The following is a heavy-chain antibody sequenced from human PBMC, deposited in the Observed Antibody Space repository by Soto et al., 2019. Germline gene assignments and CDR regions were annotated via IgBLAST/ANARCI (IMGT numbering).Heavy chain of an antibody. J-gene: IGHJ4*02. Sequence: PGGSLRLSCEASGFIFTNYGMHWVRQAPGRGLEWVAAIWGDGINKLYGDSVKGRFTISRDNSKNTLYLQMNSLRAEDTAVYYCAKVSPTYDFWSGRDYWGQGTLVTVSS. V-gene: IGHV3-30*02. D-gene: IGHD3-3*01. CDR1: GFIFTNYG. CDR3: AKVSPTYDFWSGRDY. CDR2: IWGDGINK.